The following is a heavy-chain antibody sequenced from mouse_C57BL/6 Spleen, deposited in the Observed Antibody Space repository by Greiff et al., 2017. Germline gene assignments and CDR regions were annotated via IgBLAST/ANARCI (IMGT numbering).Heavy chain of an antibody. Sequence: EVQLQQSGAELVKPGASVKLSCTASGFNIKDYYMHWVKQRTDQGLEWIGRLDPEDGETKYAPKFQVTVPITADTSSNTAYMQLSSLTSEDTAVYYCARPIYYDYPWFAYWGQGTLVTVSA. CDR1: GFNIKDYY. CDR2: LDPEDGET. CDR3: ARPIYYDYPWFAY. V-gene: IGHV14-2*01. J-gene: IGHJ3*01. D-gene: IGHD2-4*01.